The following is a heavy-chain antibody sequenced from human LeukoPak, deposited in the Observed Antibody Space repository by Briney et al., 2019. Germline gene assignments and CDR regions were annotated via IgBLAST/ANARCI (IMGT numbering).Heavy chain of an antibody. Sequence: GGSLRLSCAASGFTFSDYYMSWIRQAPGKGVEGVSYISSSSSYTNYADSVKGRFTISRDNAKNSLYLQMNSLRAEDTAVYYCARLVGVATILRCFDPWGQGTLVTVSS. J-gene: IGHJ5*02. V-gene: IGHV3-11*03. CDR3: ARLVGVATILRCFDP. CDR1: GFTFSDYY. CDR2: ISSSSSYT. D-gene: IGHD5-12*01.